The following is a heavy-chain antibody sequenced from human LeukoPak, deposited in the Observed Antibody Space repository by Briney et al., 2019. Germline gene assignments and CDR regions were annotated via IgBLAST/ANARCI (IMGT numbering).Heavy chain of an antibody. D-gene: IGHD1-1*01. J-gene: IGHJ4*02. V-gene: IGHV4-4*09. CDR1: GGSISSYY. Sequence: PSETLSLTCTVSGGSISSYYWSWIRQPPGKGLEWIGYIYTSGSTNYNPSLKSRVTISVDTSKNQFSLKLSSVTAADTAVYYCATGRYNWKLRYWGQGTLVTVSS. CDR2: IYTSGST. CDR3: ATGRYNWKLRY.